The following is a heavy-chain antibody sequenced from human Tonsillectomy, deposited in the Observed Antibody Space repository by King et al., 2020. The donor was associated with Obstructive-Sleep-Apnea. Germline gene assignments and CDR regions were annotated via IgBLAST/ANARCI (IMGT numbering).Heavy chain of an antibody. Sequence: QLVQSGAEVKKPGASLKISCQGSGYIFANYWIGWVRQMPGKGLEWVALIYPGDSDTRYSPSFQGQVTISVDKSISTAYLQWSSLKASDTAMYYCGRHLDYDSSGYPLGYWGQGTLVTVSP. J-gene: IGHJ4*02. CDR1: GYIFANYW. CDR2: IYPGDSDT. CDR3: GRHLDYDSSGYPLGY. D-gene: IGHD3-22*01. V-gene: IGHV5-51*01.